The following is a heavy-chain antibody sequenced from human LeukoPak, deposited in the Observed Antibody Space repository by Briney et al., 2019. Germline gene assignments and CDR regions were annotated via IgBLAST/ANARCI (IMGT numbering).Heavy chain of an antibody. CDR3: ARGRSDYSNYVLGY. Sequence: GGSLRLPCAASGFTFSSYSMNWVRQAPGKGLEWVSSISGSSSYIYYADSVKGRFTISRDNAKNSLYLQMNSLRAEDTAVYYCARGRSDYSNYVLGYWGQGTLVTVSS. CDR1: GFTFSSYS. V-gene: IGHV3-21*01. CDR2: ISGSSSYI. D-gene: IGHD4-11*01. J-gene: IGHJ4*02.